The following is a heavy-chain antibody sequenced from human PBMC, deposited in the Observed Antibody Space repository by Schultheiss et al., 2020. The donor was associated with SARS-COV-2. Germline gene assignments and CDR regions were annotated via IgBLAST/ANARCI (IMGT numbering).Heavy chain of an antibody. CDR2: IWYNGRSK. V-gene: IGHV3-33*01. J-gene: IGHJ4*02. D-gene: IGHD3-10*01. CDR1: GFTFSNYF. Sequence: GGSLRLSCAASGFTFSNYFMHWVRQAPGKGLEWVAVIWYNGRSKYYADSVKGRFTISRDNAKTSLVLQMNSLRAEDTAVYYCARVSWVRGPPGYWGQGTLVTVSS. CDR3: ARVSWVRGPPGY.